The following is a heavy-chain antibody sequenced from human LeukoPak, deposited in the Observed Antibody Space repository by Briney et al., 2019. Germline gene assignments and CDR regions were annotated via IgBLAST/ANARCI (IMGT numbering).Heavy chain of an antibody. CDR2: ISSSSSTI. V-gene: IGHV3-48*01. J-gene: IGHJ4*02. CDR1: GFTFSSYS. Sequence: GGSLRLSCAASGFTFSSYSMNWVRQAPGEGLEWVSYISSSSSTIYYAPSVKGRFIISIDNATNLLYLQIYSLSAHDTVVYYCARPDIAARVYWGQGTLVTVSS. CDR3: ARPDIAARVY. D-gene: IGHD6-6*01.